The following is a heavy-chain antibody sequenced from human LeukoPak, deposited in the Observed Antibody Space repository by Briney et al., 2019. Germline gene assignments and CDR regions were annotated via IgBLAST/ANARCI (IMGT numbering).Heavy chain of an antibody. CDR3: ARLPPSRQYGSGSYQPPYYFDY. D-gene: IGHD3-10*01. CDR1: GGSISSYY. V-gene: IGHV4-59*08. CDR2: IYYSGST. J-gene: IGHJ4*02. Sequence: SETLSLACTVSGGSISSYYWSWIRQPPGKGLEWIGYIYYSGSTYYNPSLKSRVTISVDTSKNQFSLKLSSVTAADTAVYYCARLPPSRQYGSGSYQPPYYFDYWGQGTLVTVSS.